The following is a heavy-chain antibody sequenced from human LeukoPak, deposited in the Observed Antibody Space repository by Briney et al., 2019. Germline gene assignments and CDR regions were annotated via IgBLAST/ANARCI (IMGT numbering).Heavy chain of an antibody. CDR3: ARGIHFDWSHNYYMDV. Sequence: SETLSLTCTVSGGSIIISSYYWGWIRQPPGKGLEWIGSIYYSGSTCYNPSLKSRVTISIDTSKNQFSLKLNSVTAADTAVYYCARGIHFDWSHNYYMDVWGKGTTVTISS. D-gene: IGHD3-9*01. CDR1: GGSIIISSYY. V-gene: IGHV4-39*07. CDR2: IYYSGST. J-gene: IGHJ6*03.